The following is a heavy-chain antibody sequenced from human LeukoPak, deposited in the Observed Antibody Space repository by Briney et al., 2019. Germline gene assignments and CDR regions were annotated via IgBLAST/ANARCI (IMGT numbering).Heavy chain of an antibody. CDR1: GFTFGKYW. CDR3: ARDQYDTWSRRGNFDS. CDR2: IKLDGREK. D-gene: IGHD3-3*01. V-gene: IGHV3-7*03. J-gene: IGHJ4*02. Sequence: GGSLRLSCVASGFTFGKYWMSWVRQAPGKGLEWVANIKLDGREKNYVDSVKGRFTISRDNTKNSLYLQMNSLRVEDTAVFYCARDQYDTWSRRGNFDSWGQGTLVIVSS.